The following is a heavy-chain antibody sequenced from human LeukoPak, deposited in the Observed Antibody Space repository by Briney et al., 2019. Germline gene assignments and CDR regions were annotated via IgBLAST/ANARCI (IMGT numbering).Heavy chain of an antibody. CDR2: ITTSSSYI. CDR1: GFSFGSYD. D-gene: IGHD2-2*01. CDR3: ASHIVVVTAIRYYAMDV. Sequence: GGSLRLSWAASGFSFGSYDLNWVRQAPGKGLEWVSSITTSSSYIYYADSVKGRFTVSRDNAKNSLYLQMNSLRAEDTAVYYCASHIVVVTAIRYYAMDVWGQGTTVTVSS. J-gene: IGHJ6*02. V-gene: IGHV3-21*01.